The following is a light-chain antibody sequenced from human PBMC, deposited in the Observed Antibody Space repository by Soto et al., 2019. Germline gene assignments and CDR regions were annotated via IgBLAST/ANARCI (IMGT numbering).Light chain of an antibody. V-gene: IGKV1-12*02. Sequence: DIQMTQSPSSVSASVGDRVTITCRASQDISNWLAWYQHKPGKAPKFLIYAASTLQRGVPSRFSGSGSGTDFTLTICGLQPEDFATYVCQQANSLPFTFGPGTKVDIK. CDR2: AAS. CDR3: QQANSLPFT. J-gene: IGKJ3*01. CDR1: QDISNW.